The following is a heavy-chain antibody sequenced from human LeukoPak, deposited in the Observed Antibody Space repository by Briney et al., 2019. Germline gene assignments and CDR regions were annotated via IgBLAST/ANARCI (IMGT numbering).Heavy chain of an antibody. CDR1: GFTFSSYG. CDR2: ISYDGSNK. D-gene: IGHD3-9*01. J-gene: IGHJ4*02. CDR3: AKALYYDILTGYSLDY. Sequence: GRSLRLSCAASGFTFSSYGMHWVRQAPGKGLEWVAVISYDGSNKYYADSVKGRFTISRDNSKNTLYLQMNSLRAEDTAVYYCAKALYYDILTGYSLDYWGQGTLVTVSS. V-gene: IGHV3-30*18.